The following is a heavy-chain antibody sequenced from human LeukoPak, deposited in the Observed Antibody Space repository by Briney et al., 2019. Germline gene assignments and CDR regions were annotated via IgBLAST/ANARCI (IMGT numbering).Heavy chain of an antibody. CDR3: ARARGYSYANEFHLDY. D-gene: IGHD5-18*01. Sequence: GGSLRLTCATSGFTFTNYAMSWVRQAPGKGLEWVSAIRGSGDMTYYADSVKGRFTVARDNSKTTLYLQMNSLRAEDTAVYYCARARGYSYANEFHLDYWGQGTLVTVSS. V-gene: IGHV3-23*01. CDR1: GFTFTNYA. CDR2: IRGSGDMT. J-gene: IGHJ4*02.